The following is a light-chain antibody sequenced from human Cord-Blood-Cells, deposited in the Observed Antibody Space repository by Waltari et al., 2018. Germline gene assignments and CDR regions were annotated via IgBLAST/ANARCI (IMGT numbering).Light chain of an antibody. Sequence: QSALTQPASVSGSPGQSITISCTGTSSDVGGYNYVSWYQQHPGKAPKLMIYDVSNRPSGGSNRFSGSKSGNTASLTISGLQAEDEADYYGSSYTSISTHVVVGGGTKLTVL. CDR1: SSDVGGYNY. CDR3: SSYTSISTHVV. V-gene: IGLV2-14*01. CDR2: DVS. J-gene: IGLJ2*01.